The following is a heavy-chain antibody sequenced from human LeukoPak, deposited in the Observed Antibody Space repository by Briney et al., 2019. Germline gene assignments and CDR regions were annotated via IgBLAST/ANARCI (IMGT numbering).Heavy chain of an antibody. D-gene: IGHD3-22*01. V-gene: IGHV3-23*01. CDR2: ISGGGSST. CDR1: GFRFSNYA. CDR3: AHTDSYYFDSGMVS. Sequence: GGSLRLSWTASGFRFSNYAMNWVRQAPGKGLEWVSVISGGGSSTNYADSVKGRFTISRENSKNTLYLQMNSLRAEDTAVYYCAHTDSYYFDSGMVSWGQGALVTVSS. J-gene: IGHJ5*02.